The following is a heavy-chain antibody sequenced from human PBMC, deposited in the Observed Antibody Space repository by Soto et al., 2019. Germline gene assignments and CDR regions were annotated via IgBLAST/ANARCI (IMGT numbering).Heavy chain of an antibody. J-gene: IGHJ5*02. CDR3: ARGGSSSWRGNWFDP. D-gene: IGHD6-13*01. CDR1: GGSFSGYY. CDR2: INHSGST. Sequence: QVQLQQWGAGLLKPSETLSLTRAVYGGSFSGYYWSWIRQPPGKGLEWIGEINHSGSTNYNPSLKSRVTISVDTSKNQFSLKLSSVTAADTAVYYCARGGSSSWRGNWFDPWGQGTLVTVSS. V-gene: IGHV4-34*01.